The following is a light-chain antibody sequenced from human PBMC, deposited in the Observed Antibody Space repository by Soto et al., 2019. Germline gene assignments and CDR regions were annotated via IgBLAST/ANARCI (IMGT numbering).Light chain of an antibody. V-gene: IGKV1-16*01. CDR2: AAS. CDR1: EGINIY. Sequence: DIQMTQSPPSLSASVGDRVXXIFRASEGINIYLAWFQQKPGKAPKXXIYAASTLQSGVPSRFSGSGAGTDFTLTISCLQSEDFATYYCQQYYSYPWTFGQGTKVDIK. CDR3: QQYYSYPWT. J-gene: IGKJ1*01.